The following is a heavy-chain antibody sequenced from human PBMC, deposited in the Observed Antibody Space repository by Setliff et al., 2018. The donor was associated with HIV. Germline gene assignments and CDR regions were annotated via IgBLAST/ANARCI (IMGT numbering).Heavy chain of an antibody. Sequence: SSETLSLTCTVSGGSITSGNYFWTWIRQPAGKGLEWIGHIYTDGSTNYNPSFRSRVTISVDSSKSQFSLKLSSVTAADTAVYYCARLFQWMSYGFDVWGQGTMVTVSS. CDR1: GGSITSGNYF. CDR2: IYTDGST. CDR3: ARLFQWMSYGFDV. J-gene: IGHJ3*01. V-gene: IGHV4-61*09. D-gene: IGHD5-12*01.